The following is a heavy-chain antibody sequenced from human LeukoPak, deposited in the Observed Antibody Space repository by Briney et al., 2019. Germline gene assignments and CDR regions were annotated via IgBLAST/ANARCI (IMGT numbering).Heavy chain of an antibody. Sequence: GASVKVSCKASEYTFTGYYMHWVRQAPGQGLEWMGWINPNSGGTNYAQKFQGRVTMTRDTSISTAYMELSRLRSDDTAVYYCARDCEYSSGWLRDPWGQGTLVTVSS. V-gene: IGHV1-2*02. CDR3: ARDCEYSSGWLRDP. D-gene: IGHD6-19*01. CDR2: INPNSGGT. J-gene: IGHJ5*02. CDR1: EYTFTGYY.